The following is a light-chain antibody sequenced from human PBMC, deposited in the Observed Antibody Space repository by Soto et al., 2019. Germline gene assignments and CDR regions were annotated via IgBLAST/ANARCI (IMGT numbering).Light chain of an antibody. CDR1: LGIRDY. CDR3: QQFNSYPIT. CDR2: SAS. J-gene: IGKJ5*01. V-gene: IGKV1-9*01. Sequence: GDRVTITCRASLGIRDYLAWYQQKPGRVPRLLIYSASTLQSGVPSRFSGSGSGTEFTLTIGGLQPDDFATYYCQQFNSYPITFGQGTRLEIK.